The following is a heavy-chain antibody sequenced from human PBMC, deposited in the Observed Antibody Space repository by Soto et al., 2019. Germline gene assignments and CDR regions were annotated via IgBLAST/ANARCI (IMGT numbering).Heavy chain of an antibody. Sequence: QVQLVQSGAEVKKPGSSVKLSCRASGGTFSTYTISWVRQAPGQGLEWMGRIIPIFGLANHAQKFQGRVTITADKSTDTAYMEMSSLRSEDTAVYYCAFDENTGVVYFDHWGQGTLVTVSS. CDR1: GGTFSTYT. CDR3: AFDENTGVVYFDH. D-gene: IGHD5-18*01. CDR2: IIPIFGLA. J-gene: IGHJ4*02. V-gene: IGHV1-69*02.